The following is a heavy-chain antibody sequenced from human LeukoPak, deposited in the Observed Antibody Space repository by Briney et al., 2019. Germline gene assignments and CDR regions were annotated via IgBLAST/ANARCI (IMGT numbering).Heavy chain of an antibody. Sequence: KSSETLSLTCTVSGGSISSYYWSWIRQPAGKGLEWIGRIYTSGSTNYNPSLKSRVTISVDTSKNQFSLKLSSVTAADTAVYYCARDTYYYDSSGYWPAFDIWGQGTVVTVSS. CDR1: GGSISSYY. V-gene: IGHV4-4*07. J-gene: IGHJ3*02. CDR2: IYTSGST. D-gene: IGHD3-22*01. CDR3: ARDTYYYDSSGYWPAFDI.